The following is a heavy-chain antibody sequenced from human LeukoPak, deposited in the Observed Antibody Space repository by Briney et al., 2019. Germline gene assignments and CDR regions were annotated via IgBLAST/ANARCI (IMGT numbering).Heavy chain of an antibody. CDR2: IKSDGSST. D-gene: IGHD1-26*01. CDR1: GFTFSNYW. J-gene: IGHJ4*02. Sequence: GGSLRLSCAASGFTFSNYWMHWVRQAPGKGLVWVSRIKSDGSSTNYADSVKGRFTISRDNAKNTLYLQMNSLRAEDTAVYYCARAFQLRDYWGQGILVTVSS. CDR3: ARAFQLRDY. V-gene: IGHV3-74*01.